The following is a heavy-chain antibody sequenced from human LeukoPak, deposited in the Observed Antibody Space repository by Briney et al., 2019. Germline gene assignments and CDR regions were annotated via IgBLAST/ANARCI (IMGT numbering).Heavy chain of an antibody. CDR3: TRAHNYGLVY. CDR2: INPNSGGT. D-gene: IGHD5-18*01. J-gene: IGHJ4*02. CDR1: GYTFTDYY. Sequence: ASVKVSCKASGYTFTDYYMHWVRQAPGQGLEWMGWINPNSGGTNFARKFQGRVTMTRDTSIRTAYMELNRLTSDDTAVYYCTRAHNYGLVYWGQGTLATVPS. V-gene: IGHV1-2*02.